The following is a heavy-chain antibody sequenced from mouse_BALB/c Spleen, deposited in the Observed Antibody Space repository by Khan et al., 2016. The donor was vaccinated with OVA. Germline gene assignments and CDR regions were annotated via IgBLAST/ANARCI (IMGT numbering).Heavy chain of an antibody. CDR3: ARAFYNGAWFAY. V-gene: IGHV2-9*02. CDR2: IWAGGST. D-gene: IGHD1-3*01. Sequence: QVQLKESGPGLVAPPQTLSITCTVSGFSLSNYGVHWVRQPPGKGLEWLGVIWAGGSTNHNSALMSRLSISKDDSKSQVFLKMNSLQTDDTAMYYCARAFYNGAWFAYWGQGTLVTVSA. CDR1: GFSLSNYG. J-gene: IGHJ3*01.